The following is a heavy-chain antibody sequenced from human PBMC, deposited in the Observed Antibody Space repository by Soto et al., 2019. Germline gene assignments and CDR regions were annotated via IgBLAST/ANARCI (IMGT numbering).Heavy chain of an antibody. CDR2: ISAYNGNT. CDR3: ARTPMVVVVVAATGGNWFDP. V-gene: IGHV1-18*01. Sequence: ASVKVSCKASGYTFTSYGISWVRQAPGQGLEWMGWISAYNGNTNYAQKLQGRVTMTTDTSTSTAYMELRSLRSDDTAVYYCARTPMVVVVVAATGGNWFDPWGQGTLVTVSS. J-gene: IGHJ5*02. CDR1: GYTFTSYG. D-gene: IGHD2-15*01.